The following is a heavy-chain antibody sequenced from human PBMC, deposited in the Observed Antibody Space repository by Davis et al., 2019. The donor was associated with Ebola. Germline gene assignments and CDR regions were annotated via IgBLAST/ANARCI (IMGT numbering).Heavy chain of an antibody. CDR3: ARWSGPEDY. CDR1: GGPISSSSYY. J-gene: IGHJ4*02. CDR2: IYYSGST. Sequence: MPSETLSLTCTVSGGPISSSSYYWGWIRQPPGKGLEWIGSIYYSGSTNYNPSLKSRVTISVDTSKNQFSLKLSSVTAADTAVYYCARWSGPEDYWGQGTLVTVSS. V-gene: IGHV4-39*07.